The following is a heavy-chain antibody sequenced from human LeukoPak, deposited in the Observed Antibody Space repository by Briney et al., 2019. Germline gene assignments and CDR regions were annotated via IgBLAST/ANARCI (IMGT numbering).Heavy chain of an antibody. V-gene: IGHV3-23*01. CDR2: ISGSGGST. CDR3: AKDPGSGYDILTGYYAFDI. D-gene: IGHD3-9*01. CDR1: GFTFSSYA. J-gene: IGHJ3*02. Sequence: PGGSLRLSCAASGFTFSSYAMSWVRQAPGKGLEWVSAISGSGGSTYYADSVKGRFTISRDNSKNTLYLQMNSLRAEDTAVYYFAKDPGSGYDILTGYYAFDIWGQGTMVTVSS.